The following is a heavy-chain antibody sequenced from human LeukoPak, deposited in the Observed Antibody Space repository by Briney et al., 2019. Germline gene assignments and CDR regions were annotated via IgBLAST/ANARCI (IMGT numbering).Heavy chain of an antibody. J-gene: IGHJ4*02. CDR1: GFTFSSYS. CDR3: AKDFPQVPQDYYDSICYFDY. D-gene: IGHD3-22*01. CDR2: MSSGSSYI. Sequence: GGSLRLSCAASGFTFSSYSMSWVRQAPGKGLEWVSSMSSGSSYIYYADSVKGRFTISRDNSKNTLYLQTNSLRAEDTAVYYCAKDFPQVPQDYYDSICYFDYWGQGTLVTVSS. V-gene: IGHV3-21*04.